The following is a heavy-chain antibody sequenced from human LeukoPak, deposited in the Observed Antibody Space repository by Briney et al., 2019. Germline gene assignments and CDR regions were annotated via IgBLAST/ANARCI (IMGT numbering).Heavy chain of an antibody. D-gene: IGHD2-2*01. CDR3: ARVLGYCSSTSCYDYYYMDV. CDR2: IYTSGST. Sequence: SETLSLTCTVPGGSISSYYWSWIRQPAGKGLEWIGRIYTSGSTNYNPSLKSRVTMSVDTSKNQFSLKLSSVTAADTAVYYCARVLGYCSSTSCYDYYYMDVWGKGTTVTVSS. V-gene: IGHV4-4*07. CDR1: GGSISSYY. J-gene: IGHJ6*03.